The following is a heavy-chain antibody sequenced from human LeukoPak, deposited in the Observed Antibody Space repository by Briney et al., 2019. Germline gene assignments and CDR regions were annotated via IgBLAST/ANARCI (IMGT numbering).Heavy chain of an antibody. Sequence: GGSLRLSCAASGFTFSSYWMSWVRQAPGKGLEWVANIKQDGSEKYYVDSVKGRFTISRDNAKNSLYLQMNSLRAEDTAVYYCARDQSDYDILTGYYRYFDYWGQGTVVTVSS. CDR3: ARDQSDYDILTGYYRYFDY. D-gene: IGHD3-9*01. V-gene: IGHV3-7*03. J-gene: IGHJ4*02. CDR1: GFTFSSYW. CDR2: IKQDGSEK.